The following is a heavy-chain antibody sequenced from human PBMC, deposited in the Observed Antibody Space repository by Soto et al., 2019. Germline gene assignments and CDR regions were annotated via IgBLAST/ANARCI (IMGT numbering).Heavy chain of an antibody. J-gene: IGHJ4*02. CDR1: GFTFNRAW. D-gene: IGHD1-26*01. V-gene: IGHV3-15*07. CDR3: TANLLEWGPYALDF. CDR2: IKSKINGATI. Sequence: GGSLRLSCAASGFTFNRAWMNWVRQTPGKGLEWVGRIKSKINGATIDYAAPVKGRFTISRDDSENTVSLEMNSLNTEDTAVYYCTANLLEWGPYALDFWGQGILVPVSS.